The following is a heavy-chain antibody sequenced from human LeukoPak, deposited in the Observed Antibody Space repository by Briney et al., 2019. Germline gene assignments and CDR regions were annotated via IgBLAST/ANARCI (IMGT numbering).Heavy chain of an antibody. V-gene: IGHV3-48*04. CDR1: GFTFSDYS. Sequence: TGGSLRLSYAASGFTFSDYSMNWVRQAPGKGLEWVSNIRGSGEGLGSGVYYADSVKGRFTISRDNAKNSLYLQMNSLSAEDTAFYYCARDLNWGFDYWGQGALVTVSS. J-gene: IGHJ4*02. CDR2: IRGSGEGLGSGV. CDR3: ARDLNWGFDY. D-gene: IGHD7-27*01.